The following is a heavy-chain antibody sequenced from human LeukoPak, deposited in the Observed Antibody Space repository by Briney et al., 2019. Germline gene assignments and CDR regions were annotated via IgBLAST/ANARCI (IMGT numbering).Heavy chain of an antibody. V-gene: IGHV3-64*01. CDR3: ARGDTRLGGAFDV. Sequence: GGSLRLSCAASGFNLRSFGIHWVRQAPGKGLEYVSATSGDGGTTFCASSLQGRCTISRDNSNQMVYLQLGGLKIEDMGLYYCARGDTRLGGAFDVWGQGTMVTVSP. D-gene: IGHD3-16*01. CDR1: GFNLRSFG. CDR2: TSGDGGTT. J-gene: IGHJ3*01.